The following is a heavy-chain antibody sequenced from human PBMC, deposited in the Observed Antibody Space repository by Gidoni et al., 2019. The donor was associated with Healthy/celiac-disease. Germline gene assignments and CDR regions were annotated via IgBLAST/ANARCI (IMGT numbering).Heavy chain of an antibody. CDR2: INAGNGNT. CDR3: ARSYCSGGSCYSVFWFDP. V-gene: IGHV1-3*01. CDR1: GYTFTSYA. Sequence: QVQLVQSGAEVKKPGASVKVSCKASGYTFTSYAMHWVRQAPGQRLEWMGWINAGNGNTKYSQKFQGRVTITRDTSARTAYMELSSLRSEDTAVYYCARSYCSGGSCYSVFWFDPWGQGTLVTVSS. D-gene: IGHD2-15*01. J-gene: IGHJ5*02.